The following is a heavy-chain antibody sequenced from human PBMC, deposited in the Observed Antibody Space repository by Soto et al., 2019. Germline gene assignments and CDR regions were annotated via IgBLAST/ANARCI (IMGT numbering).Heavy chain of an antibody. J-gene: IGHJ3*02. Sequence: GGSLRLSCAASGFTFSSYAVHWVRQAPGKGLEWEAVISYDGSNKYYADSVKGRFTISRDNSKNTLYLQMNSLRAEDTAVYYCAREGMATILDAFDIWGQETMVTVSS. CDR3: AREGMATILDAFDI. V-gene: IGHV3-30-3*01. D-gene: IGHD5-12*01. CDR1: GFTFSSYA. CDR2: ISYDGSNK.